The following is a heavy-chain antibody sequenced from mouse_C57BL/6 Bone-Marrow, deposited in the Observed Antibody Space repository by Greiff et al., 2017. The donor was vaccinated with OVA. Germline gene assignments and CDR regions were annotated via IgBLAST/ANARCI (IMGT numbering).Heavy chain of an antibody. CDR1: GYAFTNYL. CDR2: INPGSGGT. D-gene: IGHD1-1*01. CDR3: AREYYGSTQYYFDY. V-gene: IGHV1-54*01. Sequence: QVQLQQSGAELVRPGTSVKVSCKASGYAFTNYLIEWVKQRPGQGLEWIGVINPGSGGTNYNEKFKGKATLTADKSSSTAYMQLSSLTSEDSAVYFCAREYYGSTQYYFDYWGQGTTLTVSS. J-gene: IGHJ2*01.